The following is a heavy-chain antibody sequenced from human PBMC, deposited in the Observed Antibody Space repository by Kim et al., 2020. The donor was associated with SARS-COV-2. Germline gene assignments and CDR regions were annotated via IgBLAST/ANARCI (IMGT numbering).Heavy chain of an antibody. CDR2: ISAYNGNT. J-gene: IGHJ4*02. Sequence: ASVKVSCKASGYGFSSYGISWVRQAPGQGLEWMGWISAYNGNTNYAQNLQGRVIMTTDTSTSTAYMELRSLRSDDTDVYYFGRDTFRTGQTGGPDNWGQG. CDR3: GRDTFRTGQTGGPDN. CDR1: GYGFSSYG. D-gene: IGHD1-1*01. V-gene: IGHV1-18*01.